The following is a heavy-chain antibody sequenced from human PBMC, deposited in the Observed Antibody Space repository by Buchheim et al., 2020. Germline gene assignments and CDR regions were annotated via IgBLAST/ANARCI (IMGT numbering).Heavy chain of an antibody. Sequence: QVQLQESGPGLVKPSETLSLTCTVSGGSISSSSYYWGWIRQPPGKGLEWIGSIYYSGSTYYNPSLKSRVTISVDTSKNQFSLKLSSVTAADTAVYYCARGRGARGYYDSRGRFDPWGQGTL. J-gene: IGHJ5*02. CDR1: GGSISSSSYY. CDR3: ARGRGARGYYDSRGRFDP. D-gene: IGHD3-22*01. CDR2: IYYSGST. V-gene: IGHV4-39*07.